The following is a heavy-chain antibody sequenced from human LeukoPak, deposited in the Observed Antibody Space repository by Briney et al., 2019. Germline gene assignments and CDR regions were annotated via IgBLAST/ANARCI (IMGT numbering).Heavy chain of an antibody. D-gene: IGHD3-10*01. CDR2: IYYGGST. CDR3: ASGEVTFDY. Sequence: ETLSLTCTVSGGSISNYYWSWIRQPPGKGLEWIGYIYYGGSTNYNPSLKSRVSISLDTSKNHFSLKLSSVTAADTAVYYCASGEVTFDYWGQGTLVTVSS. CDR1: GGSISNYY. J-gene: IGHJ4*02. V-gene: IGHV4-59*01.